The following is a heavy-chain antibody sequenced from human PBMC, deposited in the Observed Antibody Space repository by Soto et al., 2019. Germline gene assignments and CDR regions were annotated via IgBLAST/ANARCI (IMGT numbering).Heavy chain of an antibody. CDR2: MKPDGDEK. J-gene: IGHJ4*02. Sequence: EVQLVESGGGLVQPGGSLRLSCAASGFTFSTYWISWVCQAPGKGLEWVANMKPDGDEKYYMDSVKGRFTISRDNTKNSLYLQMSSLGAEDTAVYYCVRDFDYWGQGTLVTVSS. V-gene: IGHV3-7*01. CDR3: VRDFDY. CDR1: GFTFSTYW.